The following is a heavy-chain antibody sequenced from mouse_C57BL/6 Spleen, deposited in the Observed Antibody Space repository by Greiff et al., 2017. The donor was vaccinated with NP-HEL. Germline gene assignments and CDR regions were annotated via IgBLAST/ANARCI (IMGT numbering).Heavy chain of an antibody. CDR1: GFTFSSYA. CDR3: ARDRYSDY. D-gene: IGHD1-1*01. Sequence: VQVVESGGGLVKPGGSLKLSCAASGFTFSSYAMSWVRQTPEKRLEWVATISDGGSYTYYPDNVKGRFTISRDNAKNNLYLQMSHLKSEDTAMYYCARDRYSDYWGQGTSVTVSS. CDR2: ISDGGSYT. V-gene: IGHV5-4*01. J-gene: IGHJ4*01.